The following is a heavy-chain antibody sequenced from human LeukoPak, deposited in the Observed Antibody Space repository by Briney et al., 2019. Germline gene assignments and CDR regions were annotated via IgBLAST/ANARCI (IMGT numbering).Heavy chain of an antibody. V-gene: IGHV4-4*07. J-gene: IGHJ4*02. CDR1: GGSISSYY. CDR2: IYTTGST. D-gene: IGHD6-25*01. Sequence: SETLSLTCTVSGGSISSYYWSWIRQPAGKGVEWIGRIYTTGSTNYNPSLKSRVTISVDTSKNQFSLKLSSVTAADTAVYYCARDWGSGYYFDYWGQGTLVTVSS. CDR3: ARDWGSGYYFDY.